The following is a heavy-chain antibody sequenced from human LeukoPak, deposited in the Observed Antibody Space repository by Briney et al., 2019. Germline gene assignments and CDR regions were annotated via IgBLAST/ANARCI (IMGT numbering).Heavy chain of an antibody. CDR1: GGTFSGYA. Sequence: ASVKVSCKASGGTFSGYAISWVRQAPGQGLEWMGGIIPIFGTANYAQKFQGRVTITTDESTSTAYMELSSLRSDDTAVYYCARGLAPETHSVTRNWFDPWGQGTLVTVSS. D-gene: IGHD4-17*01. CDR3: ARGLAPETHSVTRNWFDP. CDR2: IIPIFGTA. V-gene: IGHV1-69*05. J-gene: IGHJ5*02.